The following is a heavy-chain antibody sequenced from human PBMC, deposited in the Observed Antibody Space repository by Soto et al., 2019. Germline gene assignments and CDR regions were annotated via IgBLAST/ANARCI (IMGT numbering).Heavy chain of an antibody. CDR1: GYTFTSYA. CDR3: ASPRRRDSIYYYGMDV. V-gene: IGHV1-3*01. CDR2: INAGNGNT. J-gene: IGHJ6*02. Sequence: GASVKVSCKASGYTFTSYAMHWVRQAPGQRLEWMGWINAGNGNTKYSQKFQGRVTITRDTSASTAYMELSSLRSEDTAVYYCASPRRRDSIYYYGMDVWGQGTTVTVSS.